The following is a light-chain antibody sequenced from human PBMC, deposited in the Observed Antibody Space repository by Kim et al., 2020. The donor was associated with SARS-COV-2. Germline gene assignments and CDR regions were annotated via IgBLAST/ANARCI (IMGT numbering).Light chain of an antibody. CDR1: QTVNSDY. V-gene: IGKV3-20*01. CDR2: GAS. J-gene: IGKJ1*01. Sequence: PGERATLSCRASQTVNSDYLAWYQQKPGQAPRLLIYGASSRATGIPDRFSGSGSGTDFTLTISRLEPEDFAVYYCQQSGGSPPWTFGLGTKVDIK. CDR3: QQSGGSPPWT.